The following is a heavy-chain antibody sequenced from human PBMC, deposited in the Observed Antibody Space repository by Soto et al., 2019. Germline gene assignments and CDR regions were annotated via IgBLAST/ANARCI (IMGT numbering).Heavy chain of an antibody. CDR1: GFTFSSYS. Sequence: GGSLRLSCAASGFTFSSYSMNWVRQAPGKGLEWVSSISSSSSYIYYADSVKGRFTISRDNAKNTLYLQMSSLRAEDTAVYYCAKAMGTYYYDSSGYYWPHDAFDIWGQGTMVTVSS. V-gene: IGHV3-21*04. D-gene: IGHD3-22*01. J-gene: IGHJ3*02. CDR3: AKAMGTYYYDSSGYYWPHDAFDI. CDR2: ISSSSSYI.